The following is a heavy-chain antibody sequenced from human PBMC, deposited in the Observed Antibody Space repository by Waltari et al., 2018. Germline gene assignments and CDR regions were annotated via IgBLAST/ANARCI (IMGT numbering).Heavy chain of an antibody. CDR1: GFTFSSYS. CDR3: ARSLPPKNWFDP. V-gene: IGHV3-21*03. CDR2: ISSSSYI. Sequence: EVQLVESGGGLVKPGGSLRLSCAASGFTFSSYSMNWVRQAPGKGLEWVSSISSSSYIYYADSVKGRFTISRDNAKNSLYLQMNSLRAEDTAVYYCARSLPPKNWFDPWGQGTLVTVSS. J-gene: IGHJ5*02.